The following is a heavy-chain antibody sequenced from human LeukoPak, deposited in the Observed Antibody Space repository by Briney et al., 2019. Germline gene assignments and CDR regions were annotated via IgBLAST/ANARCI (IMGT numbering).Heavy chain of an antibody. CDR2: ITPHNGGT. Sequence: ASVKVSCKASGYTXTGYYIHWVRQAPGQGLDWMGWITPHNGGTNYAQKFQGGVTMTRDTSISTAYMELSRLRSDDTAVYYCARTKNLYPGWFDPWGQGTLVTVSS. CDR1: GYTXTGYY. CDR3: ARTKNLYPGWFDP. J-gene: IGHJ5*02. V-gene: IGHV1-2*02. D-gene: IGHD1-14*01.